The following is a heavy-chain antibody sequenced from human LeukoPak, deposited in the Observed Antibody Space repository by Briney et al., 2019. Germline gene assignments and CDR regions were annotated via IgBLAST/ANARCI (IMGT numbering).Heavy chain of an antibody. CDR1: GGSISSGSYY. J-gene: IGHJ6*03. V-gene: IGHV4-61*02. D-gene: IGHD3-3*01. CDR3: ARWGSDFWGVLRTHYQYYYMDV. Sequence: KPSQTLSLTCTVSGGSISSGSYYWNWIRQPAGKGLEWIGFLYTSGSTNYNPSLKSRVIISVDTSKSQFSLELNSVTAADTAVYYCARWGSDFWGVLRTHYQYYYMDVWGKGTTVTVSS. CDR2: LYTSGST.